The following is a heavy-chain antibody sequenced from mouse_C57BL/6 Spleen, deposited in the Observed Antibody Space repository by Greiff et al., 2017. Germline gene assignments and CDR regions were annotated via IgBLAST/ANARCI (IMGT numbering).Heavy chain of an antibody. Sequence: EVQGVESGGGLVQPGGSMKLSCAASGFTFSDAWMDWVRQSPEQGLEWVAEISTKANNPDTYYAVSVKGKFTISRDDSKSSVYLQMNSLRAEDTGIYNCAKDYGSSYGFAYWGQGTLVTVSA. V-gene: IGHV6-6*01. D-gene: IGHD1-1*01. CDR3: AKDYGSSYGFAY. CDR1: GFTFSDAW. CDR2: ISTKANNPDT. J-gene: IGHJ3*01.